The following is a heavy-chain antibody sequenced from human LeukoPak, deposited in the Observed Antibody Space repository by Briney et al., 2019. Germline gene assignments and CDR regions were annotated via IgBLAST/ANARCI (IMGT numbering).Heavy chain of an antibody. CDR3: AKDGRRITMIVVVRRGHYFDY. Sequence: GGSLRLSCAASGFTVSSNYMSWVRQAPGKGLEWVSVIYSGGSTYYADSVKGRFTISRDNSKNTLYLQMNSLRAEDTAVYYCAKDGRRITMIVVVRRGHYFDYWGQGTLVTVSS. CDR1: GFTVSSNY. CDR2: IYSGGST. J-gene: IGHJ4*02. V-gene: IGHV3-66*01. D-gene: IGHD3-22*01.